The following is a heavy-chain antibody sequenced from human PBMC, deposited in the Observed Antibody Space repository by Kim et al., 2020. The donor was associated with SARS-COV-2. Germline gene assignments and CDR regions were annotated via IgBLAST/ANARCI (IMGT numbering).Heavy chain of an antibody. Sequence: SETLSLTCNVSGGSISSTDYYWAWIQQPPGKGLEWIGSIFYTGNSYYTPSLKSRVTMSVEVSKNHFSLNLRSVTAADTATYYCARTAAGTYMYYDLWGQGTLVTVSS. V-gene: IGHV4-39*02. J-gene: IGHJ4*02. CDR3: ARTAAGTYMYYDL. CDR2: IFYTGNS. CDR1: GGSISSTDYY. D-gene: IGHD3-10*01.